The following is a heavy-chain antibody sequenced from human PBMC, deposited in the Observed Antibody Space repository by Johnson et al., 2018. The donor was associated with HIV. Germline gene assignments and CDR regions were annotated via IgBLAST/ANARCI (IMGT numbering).Heavy chain of an antibody. J-gene: IGHJ3*02. CDR1: GFTFSSYA. Sequence: QVQLVESGGGVVQPGRSLRLSCAASGFTFSSYAMHWVRQAPGKGLEWVAVISYDGSNEYYAESVKGRFTISRDNSKNTLHLQMNSLRAEDTAVYYCAMGTGDHDAFDIWGQGTMVTVSS. V-gene: IGHV3-30*04. CDR2: ISYDGSNE. D-gene: IGHD3/OR15-3a*01. CDR3: AMGTGDHDAFDI.